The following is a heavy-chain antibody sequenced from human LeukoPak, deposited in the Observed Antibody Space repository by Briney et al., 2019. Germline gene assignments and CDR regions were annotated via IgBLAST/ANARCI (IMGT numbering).Heavy chain of an antibody. V-gene: IGHV3-23*01. CDR3: VRGIRAPDF. CDR2: IRGGGPET. Sequence: GESLILSCVASGFSFNIYDMSWFRQAPGKGLEWVSGIRGGGPETYYADSVKGRFSISRDSSKNTLFLQTNGLRAEDSAIYYCVRGIRAPDFWGQGTLVTVSS. J-gene: IGHJ4*02. CDR1: GFSFNIYD.